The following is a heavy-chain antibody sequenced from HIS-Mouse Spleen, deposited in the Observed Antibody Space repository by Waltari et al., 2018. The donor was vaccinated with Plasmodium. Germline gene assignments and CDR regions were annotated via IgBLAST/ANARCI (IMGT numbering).Heavy chain of an antibody. CDR2: IDWDDDK. Sequence: QVTLRESGPALVKPTQTLTLTCTFSGFSLSTSGTWVSWNRQPPGKALEWLALIDWDDDKYYSTSLKTRLTISKDTSKNQVVLTMTNMDPVDTATYYCARTLNWGSGFDYWGQGTLVTVSS. CDR3: ARTLNWGSGFDY. J-gene: IGHJ4*02. D-gene: IGHD7-27*01. V-gene: IGHV2-70*01. CDR1: GFSLSTSGTW.